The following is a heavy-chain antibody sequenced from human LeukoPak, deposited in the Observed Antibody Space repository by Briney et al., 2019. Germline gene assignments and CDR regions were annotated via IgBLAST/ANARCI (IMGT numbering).Heavy chain of an antibody. J-gene: IGHJ3*02. Sequence: VASVKVSCKASGYTFTSYDINWVRQATGQGLEWMGWMNPNSGNTGYAQKFQGRVTITRNTSISTAYMELSSLRSEDTAVYYCARRGSPSHVFNIWGQGTMVTVSS. CDR2: MNPNSGNT. V-gene: IGHV1-8*03. D-gene: IGHD1-26*01. CDR1: GYTFTSYD. CDR3: ARRGSPSHVFNI.